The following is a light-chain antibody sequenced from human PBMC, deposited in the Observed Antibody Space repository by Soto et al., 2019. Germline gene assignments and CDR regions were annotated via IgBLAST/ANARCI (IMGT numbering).Light chain of an antibody. Sequence: QSDLTQPASVSGSPGQSITISCTGTSSDVNPYDYVSWYQQHPGKAPKLMIYDVSNRPSGVSNRFSGSKSGNTASLTISGLQADDEADYYCSSFTISSTVVFGGGTKVTVL. CDR2: DVS. CDR3: SSFTISSTVV. J-gene: IGLJ2*01. CDR1: SSDVNPYDY. V-gene: IGLV2-14*01.